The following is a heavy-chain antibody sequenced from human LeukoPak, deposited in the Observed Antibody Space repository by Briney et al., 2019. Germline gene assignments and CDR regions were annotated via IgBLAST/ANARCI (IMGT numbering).Heavy chain of an antibody. V-gene: IGHV3-53*01. CDR3: AKDAQSLYSGSNGAFDI. CDR1: GFTVSSNH. Sequence: GGSLRLSCAASGFTVSSNHMSWVRQAPGKGLEWVSVIYNGDSTSYADSVKGRFTISRDNSKNTLYLQMNSLRAEDTAVYYCAKDAQSLYSGSNGAFDIWGQGTMVTVSS. J-gene: IGHJ3*02. D-gene: IGHD1-26*01. CDR2: IYNGDST.